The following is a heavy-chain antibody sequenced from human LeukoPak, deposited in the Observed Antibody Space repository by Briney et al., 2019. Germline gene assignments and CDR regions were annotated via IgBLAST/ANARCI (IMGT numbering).Heavy chain of an antibody. V-gene: IGHV3-7*01. CDR2: INHNGNVN. CDR1: GFTFSSYW. D-gene: IGHD1-26*01. Sequence: GGSLRLSCAASGFTFSSYWMNWARQAPGKGLEWVASINHNGNVNYYVDSVKGRFTISRDNAKNSLYLQMNSLRDEDTAVYYCASSGSYRFDCWGQGTLVTVSS. J-gene: IGHJ4*02. CDR3: ASSGSYRFDC.